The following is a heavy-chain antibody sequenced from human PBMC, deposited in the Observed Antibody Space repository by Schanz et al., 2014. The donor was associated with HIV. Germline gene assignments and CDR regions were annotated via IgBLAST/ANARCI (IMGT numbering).Heavy chain of an antibody. CDR3: ARAMVRGSGNYYYYYGLDV. V-gene: IGHV3-33*08. CDR2: ISAGGDNT. Sequence: VQLVESGGGVVQPGMSLTLSCAASGFTFSNFGMHWVRQAPGKGLEWVGLISAGGDNTYYPGYLKGRFVISRDNSKNTVYLQMKSLRVDDTGVYYCARAMVRGSGNYYYYYGLDVWGHGTTVTVSS. D-gene: IGHD3-10*01. CDR1: GFTFSNFG. J-gene: IGHJ6*02.